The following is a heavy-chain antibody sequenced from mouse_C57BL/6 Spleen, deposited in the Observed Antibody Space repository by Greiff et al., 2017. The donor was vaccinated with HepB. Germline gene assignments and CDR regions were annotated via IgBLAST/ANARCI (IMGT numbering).Heavy chain of an antibody. Sequence: QVQLQQPGAELVMPGASVKLSCKASGYTFTSYWMHWVKQRPGQGLEWIGEIDPSDSYTNYNQKFKGKSTLTVDKSSSTAYMQLSSLTSEDSAVYYWARGDNYGISLYAMDYGGQGTSVTVSS. CDR2: IDPSDSYT. CDR3: ARGDNYGISLYAMDY. CDR1: GYTFTSYW. V-gene: IGHV1-69*01. D-gene: IGHD1-1*01. J-gene: IGHJ4*01.